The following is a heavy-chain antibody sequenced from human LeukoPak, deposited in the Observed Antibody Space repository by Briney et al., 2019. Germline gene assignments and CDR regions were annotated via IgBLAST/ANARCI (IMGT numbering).Heavy chain of an antibody. CDR3: ARAPSVVVPDWFDP. D-gene: IGHD2-2*01. V-gene: IGHV3-11*01. Sequence: GGSLRLSCAASGFTFSDYYMSWIRRAPGKGLEWVSYISSSGSTIYYADSVKGRFTISRDNAKNSLYLQMNSLRAEDTAVYYCARAPSVVVPDWFDPWGQGTLVTVSS. CDR2: ISSSGSTI. J-gene: IGHJ5*02. CDR1: GFTFSDYY.